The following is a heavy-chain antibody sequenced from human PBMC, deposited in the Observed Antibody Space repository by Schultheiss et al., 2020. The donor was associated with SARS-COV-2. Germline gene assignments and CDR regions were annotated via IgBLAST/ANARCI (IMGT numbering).Heavy chain of an antibody. CDR1: GGSISSYY. J-gene: IGHJ4*02. CDR3: ARHTRDIAAAASFDY. V-gene: IGHV4-59*08. Sequence: SQTLSLTCTVSGGSISSYYWSWIRQHPGKGLEWIGRIYTSGSTNYNPSLKSRVTISVDTSKNQFSLKLSSVTAADTAVYYCARHTRDIAAAASFDYWGQGTLVTVSS. D-gene: IGHD6-13*01. CDR2: IYTSGST.